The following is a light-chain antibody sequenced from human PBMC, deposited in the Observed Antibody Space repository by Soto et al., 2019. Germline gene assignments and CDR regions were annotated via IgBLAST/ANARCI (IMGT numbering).Light chain of an antibody. CDR2: DAS. V-gene: IGKV1-5*01. CDR3: QQYNSYSPT. J-gene: IGKJ1*01. CDR1: QSISSW. Sequence: DIQMTQSPSTLSASLGDRVTITCRASQSISSWLAWYQQKPGKAPKLLIYDASSLESGVPSRFSGSGSGTEFTLTISSLQPDDFATYYCQQYNSYSPTFGKGTKVQIX.